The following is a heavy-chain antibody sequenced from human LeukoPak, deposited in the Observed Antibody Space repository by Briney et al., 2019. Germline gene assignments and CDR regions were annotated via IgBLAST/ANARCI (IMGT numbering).Heavy chain of an antibody. D-gene: IGHD5-24*01. CDR3: AREMATTEPFDY. CDR2: ISYDGSNK. Sequence: GGALRLSCAASGFTLSDCAMHGLREAPGKGLEWVAVISYDGSNKYYADSVKGRFTISRDSSKNTLYLQTHSLRTEDTAVYYCAREMATTEPFDYCGQGALVTVPS. CDR1: GFTLSDCA. J-gene: IGHJ4*02. V-gene: IGHV3-30-3*01.